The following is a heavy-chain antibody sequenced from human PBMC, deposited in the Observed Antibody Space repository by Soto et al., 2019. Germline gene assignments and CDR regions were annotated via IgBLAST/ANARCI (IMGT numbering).Heavy chain of an antibody. J-gene: IGHJ4*02. V-gene: IGHV3-30-3*01. D-gene: IGHD2-2*01. CDR2: ISYDGSNK. Sequence: QVQLVESGGGVVQPGRSLRLSCAASGFTFSSYAMNWVRQAPGKGLEWVALISYDGSNKYYADSVKGRFTISRDSSKNTLYLQMNSLRAADTAVYDCGRCSSTSCHLGSDYWGQGTLVTVSS. CDR1: GFTFSSYA. CDR3: GRCSSTSCHLGSDY.